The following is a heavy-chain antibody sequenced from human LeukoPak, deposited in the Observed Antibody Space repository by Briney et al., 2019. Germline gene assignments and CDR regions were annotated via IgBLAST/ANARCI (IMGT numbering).Heavy chain of an antibody. CDR3: ARAGGSSSWYWGSNEIYFDY. Sequence: SGTLSLTCAVSGGSINSIYWWSWVRQPPGKGLEWIGEIQHSGNINYNLSLKSRVTIPVDKSKNQFSLTVTSVTAADTAIYYCARAGGSSSWYWGSNEIYFDYWGQGTLVTVSS. V-gene: IGHV4-4*02. CDR2: IQHSGNI. J-gene: IGHJ4*02. CDR1: GGSINSIYW. D-gene: IGHD6-13*01.